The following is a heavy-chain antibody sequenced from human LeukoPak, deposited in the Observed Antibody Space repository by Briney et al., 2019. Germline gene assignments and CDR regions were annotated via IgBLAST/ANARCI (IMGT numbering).Heavy chain of an antibody. V-gene: IGHV2-5*02. J-gene: IGHJ4*02. D-gene: IGHD6-13*01. CDR3: ARIRAPYSSSWVPPDY. Sequence: SGPTLVKPTQTLTLTCTFSGFSLSTSGVGVGWIRQPPGKALEWLALIYWDDDKHYSPSLKSRLTITKDTSKNQVVLTMTNMDPVDTATYYCARIRAPYSSSWVPPDYWGQGTLVTVSS. CDR1: GFSLSTSGVG. CDR2: IYWDDDK.